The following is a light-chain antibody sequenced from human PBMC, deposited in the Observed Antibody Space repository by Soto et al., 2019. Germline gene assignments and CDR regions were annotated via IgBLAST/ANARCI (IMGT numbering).Light chain of an antibody. J-gene: IGLJ2*01. Sequence: QSALTQPASVSGSPGQSITLSCTGSTNYIGAYGYVSWYQQHPGQAPKLLIYNAIDRPAGVSYRFPCQKYGNTASQTISGLQASDQGDYYCISSAGKKPLFGGGTKLTAL. V-gene: IGLV2-14*01. CDR1: TNYIGAYGY. CDR3: ISSAGKKPL. CDR2: NAI.